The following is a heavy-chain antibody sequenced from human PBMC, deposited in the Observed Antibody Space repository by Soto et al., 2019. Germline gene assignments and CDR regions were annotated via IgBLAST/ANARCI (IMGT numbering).Heavy chain of an antibody. D-gene: IGHD3-22*01. CDR2: ISGSGGST. CDR1: GFTFSSYA. CDR3: AKDPYYDSSGYHYYFDY. V-gene: IGHV3-23*01. J-gene: IGHJ4*02. Sequence: GGSLRLSCAASGFTFSSYAMGWVRQAPGKGLEWVSAISGSGGSTYYADSVKGRFTISRDNSKNTLYLQMNSLRAEDTAVYYCAKDPYYDSSGYHYYFDYWGQGTLVTVSS.